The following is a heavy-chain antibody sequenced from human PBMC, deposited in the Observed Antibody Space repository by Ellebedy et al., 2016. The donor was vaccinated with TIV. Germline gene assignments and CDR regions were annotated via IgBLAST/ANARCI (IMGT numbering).Heavy chain of an antibody. Sequence: SVKVSCXASGGTFSSYAISWVRQAPGQGLEWMGRIIPILGIANYAQKFQGRVTITADKSTSTAYMELSSLRSEDTAVYYCARVPAANYYYYGMDVWGQGTTVTVSS. V-gene: IGHV1-69*04. D-gene: IGHD2-2*01. J-gene: IGHJ6*02. CDR2: IIPILGIA. CDR3: ARVPAANYYYYGMDV. CDR1: GGTFSSYA.